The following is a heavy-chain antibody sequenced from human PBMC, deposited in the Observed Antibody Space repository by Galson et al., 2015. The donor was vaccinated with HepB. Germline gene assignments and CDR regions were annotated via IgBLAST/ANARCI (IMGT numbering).Heavy chain of an antibody. CDR2: ISGSGGST. D-gene: IGHD4-17*01. CDR1: GFTFSSYA. J-gene: IGHJ5*02. CDR3: AKCFHALYDYGDYAGGALSDDLGRFDP. V-gene: IGHV3-23*01. Sequence: SLRLSCAASGFTFSSYAMSWVRQAPGKGLEWVSAISGSGGSTYYADSVKGRFTISRDNSKNTLYLQMNSLRAEDTAVYYCAKCFHALYDYGDYAGGALSDDLGRFDPWGQGTLVTVSS.